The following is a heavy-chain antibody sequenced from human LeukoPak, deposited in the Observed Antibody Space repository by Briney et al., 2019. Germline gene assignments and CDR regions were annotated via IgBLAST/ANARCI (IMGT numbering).Heavy chain of an antibody. CDR3: VSFYETY. Sequence: GGSLRLSCTASGFIFSGSWMAWIRQAPGRGLVWVSHINSDGSWTSYADSVKGRFTISKDNAKNAVYLQMNSLRAEDTAVYYCVSFYETYWGRGTLVTVSS. J-gene: IGHJ4*02. CDR1: GFIFSGSW. D-gene: IGHD2/OR15-2a*01. V-gene: IGHV3-74*01. CDR2: INSDGSWT.